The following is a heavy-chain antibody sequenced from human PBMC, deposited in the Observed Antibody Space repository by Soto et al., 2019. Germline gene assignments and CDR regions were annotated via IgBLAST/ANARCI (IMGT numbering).Heavy chain of an antibody. V-gene: IGHV4-59*01. CDR2: IYYSGST. Sequence: SETLSLTCTVSGGSISSYYWSWIRQPPGKGLEWIGYIYYSGSTNYTPSLKSRVTISVDTSKNQFSLKLSSVTAADTAVYYCARHGGIAAAGTHSAFDIWGQGTMVTVSS. D-gene: IGHD6-13*01. CDR3: ARHGGIAAAGTHSAFDI. J-gene: IGHJ3*02. CDR1: GGSISSYY.